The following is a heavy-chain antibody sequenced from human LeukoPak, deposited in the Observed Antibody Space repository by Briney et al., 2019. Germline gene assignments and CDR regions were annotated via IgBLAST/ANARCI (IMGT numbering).Heavy chain of an antibody. Sequence: PGGSLRLSCAASRFTFSSYAMSWVRQAPGKGLAWVANMKQDRIEKYYVDSVKGRFTISRDNAKNSLYLQMNSLRPEDTAIYYCAREGGGMDVWGQGTTVTVSS. CDR3: AREGGGMDV. J-gene: IGHJ6*02. V-gene: IGHV3-7*01. D-gene: IGHD3-16*01. CDR2: MKQDRIEK. CDR1: RFTFSSYA.